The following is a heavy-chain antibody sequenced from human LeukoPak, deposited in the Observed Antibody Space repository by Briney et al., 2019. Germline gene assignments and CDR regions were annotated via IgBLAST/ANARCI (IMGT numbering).Heavy chain of an antibody. J-gene: IGHJ4*02. CDR1: GFTFSSYS. V-gene: IGHV3-21*01. D-gene: IGHD2-15*01. CDR2: ISSSSSYI. CDR3: AKVEASVVVVAAADY. Sequence: GGSLRLSCAASGFTFSSYSMNWVRQAPGKGLEWVSSISSSSSYIYYADSVKGRFTISRDNAKNSLYLQMNSLRAEDTAVYYCAKVEASVVVVAAADYWGQGTLVTVSS.